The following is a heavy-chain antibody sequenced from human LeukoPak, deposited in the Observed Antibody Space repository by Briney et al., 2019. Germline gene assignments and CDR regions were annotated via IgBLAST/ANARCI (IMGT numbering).Heavy chain of an antibody. J-gene: IGHJ6*03. CDR1: GYTFTGYY. Sequence: ASVKVSCKASGYTFTGYYIHWVRQAPGQGLEWMGWINPNSGGTNYAQKFPGRVTMTRDTFISTAYMELSRLRSDDTAVYYCARDPSITGTTLSPYLYYVDVWGKGTTVTVSS. CDR3: ARDPSITGTTLSPYLYYVDV. D-gene: IGHD1-7*01. CDR2: INPNSGGT. V-gene: IGHV1-2*02.